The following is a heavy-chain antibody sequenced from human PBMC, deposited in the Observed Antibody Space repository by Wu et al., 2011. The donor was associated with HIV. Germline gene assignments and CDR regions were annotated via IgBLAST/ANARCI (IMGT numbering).Heavy chain of an antibody. V-gene: IGHV1-18*01. CDR3: ARDGGILGYCSGGGCDQLGY. Sequence: QVQLVQSGAEVKKPGASVKVSCKASGYTFTSYGINWVRQAPGQGLEWMGWISGYNGNTNYAQKLQGRVTMTTDTSSNTAYMELRSLRSDDAAVYYCARDGGILGYCSGGGCDQLGYWGRGNPGHRSPQ. CDR1: GYTFTSYG. D-gene: IGHD2-15*01. CDR2: ISGYNGNT. J-gene: IGHJ4*02.